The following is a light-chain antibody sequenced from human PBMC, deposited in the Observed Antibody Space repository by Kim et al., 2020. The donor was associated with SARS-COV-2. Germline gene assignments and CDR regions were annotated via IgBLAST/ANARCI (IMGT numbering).Light chain of an antibody. CDR2: YDS. Sequence: APGKTATISCGANNIGSKNVHWYQQTPGQAPVLVIYYDSDRPSGIPERFSGSKSGTTATLTISRVEAGDEADYYCQVWDGGSGHWLFGGGTQLTVL. J-gene: IGLJ3*02. CDR1: NIGSKN. V-gene: IGLV3-21*04. CDR3: QVWDGGSGHWL.